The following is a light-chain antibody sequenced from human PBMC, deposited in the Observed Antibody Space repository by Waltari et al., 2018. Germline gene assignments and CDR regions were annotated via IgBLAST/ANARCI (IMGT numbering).Light chain of an antibody. CDR1: SSDVGGYKF. J-gene: IGLJ2*01. CDR2: DVT. CDR3: MSYTSSHTII. V-gene: IGLV2-14*03. Sequence: QSALTQPASVSGSPGQSITISCTGTSSDVGGYKFVSWYQKQPGKAPKLVIFDVTYRPSGISPRFSGSKSGNTASLTISGLQADDEADYYCMSYTSSHTIIFGGGTKLTV.